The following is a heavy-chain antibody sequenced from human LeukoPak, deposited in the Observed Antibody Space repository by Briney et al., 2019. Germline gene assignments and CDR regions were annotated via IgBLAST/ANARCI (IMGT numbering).Heavy chain of an antibody. Sequence: GGSLRLSCAASGFTFSNYAMSWVRQAPGKGRECVSVISVGGSITYYADSVKGRFTISRDNSKNTLYLQMNSLRAEDTAVYYCAKDLGYSSGWYVFRPDYWGQGTLVTVSS. CDR3: AKDLGYSSGWYVFRPDY. CDR2: ISVGGSIT. J-gene: IGHJ4*02. V-gene: IGHV3-23*01. CDR1: GFTFSNYA. D-gene: IGHD6-19*01.